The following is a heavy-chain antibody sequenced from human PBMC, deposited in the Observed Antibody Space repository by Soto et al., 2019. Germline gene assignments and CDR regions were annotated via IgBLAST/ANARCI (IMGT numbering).Heavy chain of an antibody. CDR1: GGTFISYS. Sequence: QVQLVQSGAEMKQPGSSVTVSCTVFGGTFISYSFSWVRQAPGQGPEWMGGIIPIFGTPNYAQKFQGRVTITAAGSTSTAYMELSSLRSGDTAVYYGAGGVWRGYSEYYYGMDVWGQGTTVTVSS. J-gene: IGHJ6*02. CDR3: AGGVWRGYSEYYYGMDV. D-gene: IGHD3-3*01. V-gene: IGHV1-69*01. CDR2: IIPIFGTP.